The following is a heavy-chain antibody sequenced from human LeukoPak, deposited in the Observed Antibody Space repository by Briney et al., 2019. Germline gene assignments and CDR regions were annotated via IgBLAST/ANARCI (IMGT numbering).Heavy chain of an antibody. V-gene: IGHV5-10-1*01. D-gene: IGHD3-22*01. J-gene: IGHJ4*02. Sequence: GESLKISCKGSGYSFTNYGISWVRQMPGKGLEWMGRIDPSDSYSDYGPSFQGHVTISADRSISTAYLQWRSLKASDTAMYYCARQLDYYDKRDYGGQGTLVTVAS. CDR3: ARQLDYYDKRDY. CDR1: GYSFTNYG. CDR2: IDPSDSYS.